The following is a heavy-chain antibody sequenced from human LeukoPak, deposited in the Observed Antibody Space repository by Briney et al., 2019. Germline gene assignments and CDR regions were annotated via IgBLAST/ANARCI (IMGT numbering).Heavy chain of an antibody. V-gene: IGHV4-34*01. CDR2: INHSGST. CDR3: ARSXXXRNDY. Sequence: SETLSLTCAVYGGPFSGYYWSWIRQPPGKGLEWIGEINHSGSTNYNPSLKSRVTISVDTSKNQFSLKLSSVTAADTAVYYCARSXXXRNDYWGQGTLVTVSS. J-gene: IGHJ4*02. CDR1: GGPFSGYY.